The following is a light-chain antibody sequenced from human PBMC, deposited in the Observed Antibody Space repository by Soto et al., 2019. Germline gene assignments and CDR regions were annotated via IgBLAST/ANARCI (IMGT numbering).Light chain of an antibody. J-gene: IGKJ1*01. CDR3: QQNSNTWT. CDR2: AAS. CDR1: QSIDTF. Sequence: DIQMTQSPSSLSASVGDRVTISCRASQSIDTFLNWFQQKPGKAPKLLIYAASSLQSGVPSRFSGSGSGTDFTLTIRSLQPEDFATYYCQQNSNTWTFGQGTK. V-gene: IGKV1-39*01.